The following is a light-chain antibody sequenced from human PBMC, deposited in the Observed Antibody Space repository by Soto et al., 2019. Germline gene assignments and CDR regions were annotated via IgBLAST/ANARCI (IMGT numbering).Light chain of an antibody. CDR3: QQYGSSPPT. CDR1: QSISRY. CDR2: GAS. J-gene: IGKJ1*01. Sequence: IVLTQSPGTLSLSPGERTTLSWRASQSISRYLAWYQQKPGQGPRLLIYGASSRATGTPDRFSGSGSGTGFTLTINRLEPEDFALYYCQQYGSSPPTFGQGTKVDI. V-gene: IGKV3-20*01.